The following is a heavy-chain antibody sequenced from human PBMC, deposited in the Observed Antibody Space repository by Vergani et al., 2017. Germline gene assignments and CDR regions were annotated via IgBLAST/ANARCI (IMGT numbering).Heavy chain of an antibody. CDR2: ISYDGSNK. CDR3: ARDLGRTGTPYSLGY. CDR1: GFTFSSYA. V-gene: IGHV3-30-3*01. D-gene: IGHD1-7*01. J-gene: IGHJ4*02. Sequence: QVQLVESGGGVVQPGRSLRLSCAASGFTFSSYAMHWVRQAPGKGLEWVAVISYDGSNKYYADSVKGRFTISRDNSKNTLYLQMNSLRAEDTAVYYCARDLGRTGTPYSLGYWGQGTLVTVSS.